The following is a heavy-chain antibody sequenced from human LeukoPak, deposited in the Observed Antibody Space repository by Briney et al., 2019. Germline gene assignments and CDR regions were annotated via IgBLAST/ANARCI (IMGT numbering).Heavy chain of an antibody. D-gene: IGHD3-22*01. CDR2: IIPIFGTA. Sequence: SVNVSCKASGGTFSSYAISWVRQAPGQGLEWMGGIIPIFGTANYAQKFQGRVTITADESTSTAYMELSSLRSEDTAVYYCASGTYYYDSSGYYPAPDAFDIWGQGTMVTVSS. V-gene: IGHV1-69*01. CDR3: ASGTYYYDSSGYYPAPDAFDI. J-gene: IGHJ3*02. CDR1: GGTFSSYA.